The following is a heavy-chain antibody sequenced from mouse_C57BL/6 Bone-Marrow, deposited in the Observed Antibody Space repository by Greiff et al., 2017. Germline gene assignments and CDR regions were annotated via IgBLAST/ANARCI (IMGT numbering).Heavy chain of an antibody. D-gene: IGHD2-5*01. CDR3: ARHYSNYVGFAY. CDR2: ISGGGGNT. V-gene: IGHV5-9*01. Sequence: EVKVVESGGGLVKPGGSLKLSCAASGFTFSSYTMSWVRQTPEKRLEWVATISGGGGNTYYPDSVKGRFTISRDNAKNTLYLPMSSLSSSDTALYYFARHYSNYVGFAYFGPGTLFTVSA. J-gene: IGHJ3*01. CDR1: GFTFSSYT.